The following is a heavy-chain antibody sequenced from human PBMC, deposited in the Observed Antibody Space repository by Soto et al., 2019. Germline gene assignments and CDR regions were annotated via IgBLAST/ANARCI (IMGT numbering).Heavy chain of an antibody. CDR2: IYYTGTT. CDR1: GGSISSGGYY. J-gene: IGHJ4*02. Sequence: SLTCTVSGGSISSGGYYWSWIRQHPGKGLEWIGYIYYTGTTYYSPSLKSRVTISVDTSKNHFSLKLSSVTAADTAVYYCSRERESASEHWGQGTLVTAPQ. V-gene: IGHV4-31*03. CDR3: SRERESASEH.